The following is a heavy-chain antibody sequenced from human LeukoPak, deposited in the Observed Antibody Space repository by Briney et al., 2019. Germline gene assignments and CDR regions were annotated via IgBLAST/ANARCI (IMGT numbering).Heavy chain of an antibody. CDR2: INHSGST. J-gene: IGHJ4*02. CDR3: ARGYCSSTSCYDFDY. V-gene: IGHV4-34*01. Sequence: SGALSLTCAVYGGSFSGYYWSWIRQPPGKGLEWIGEINHSGSTNYNPSLKSRVTISVDTSKNQFSLKLSSVTAADTAVYYCARGYCSSTSCYDFDYWGQGTLVTVSS. CDR1: GGSFSGYY. D-gene: IGHD2-2*01.